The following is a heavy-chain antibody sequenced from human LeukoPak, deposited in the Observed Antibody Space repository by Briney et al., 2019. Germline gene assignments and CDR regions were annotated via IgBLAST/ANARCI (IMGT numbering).Heavy chain of an antibody. CDR3: VRGRVGGVDY. CDR2: ISPSGDIT. Sequence: PGGSLRLSCAASGFTFSKHGMNWVRQAPGKGLEWVSGISPSGDITYYADSVKGRFTISRDNQNTVYLQMNSLRVEDTAVYYCVRGRVGGVDYWGQGILVTVSS. D-gene: IGHD1-26*01. V-gene: IGHV3-23*01. CDR1: GFTFSKHG. J-gene: IGHJ4*02.